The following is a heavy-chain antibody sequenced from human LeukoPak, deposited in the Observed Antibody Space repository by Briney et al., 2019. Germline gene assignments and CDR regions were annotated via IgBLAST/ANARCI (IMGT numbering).Heavy chain of an antibody. Sequence: SETLSLTCTVSGGSISSYYWSWIRQPPGKGLEWIGYVYYSGSTNYNPSLKSRVTMSVDTSKNQFPLNLSSVTAADTAVYYCARRRSGYGSGLYDYWGQGTLVTVSS. CDR1: GGSISSYY. V-gene: IGHV4-59*01. D-gene: IGHD3-10*01. CDR3: ARRRSGYGSGLYDY. J-gene: IGHJ4*02. CDR2: VYYSGST.